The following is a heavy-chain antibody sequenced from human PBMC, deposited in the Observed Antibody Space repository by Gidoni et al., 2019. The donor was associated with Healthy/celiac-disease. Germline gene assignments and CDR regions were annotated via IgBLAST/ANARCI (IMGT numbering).Heavy chain of an antibody. V-gene: IGHV3-48*03. CDR1: GFTFSSYA. CDR2: ISSSGSTI. Sequence: EVQLVASGGGLVQPGGSLRLSCSASGFTFSSYAMNLVRQAPGKGMEWVSYISSSGSTIYYADSVKGRFTISRDNAKNSLYLQMNSLRAEDTAVYYCARNLVNCSGGSCWDWFDPWGQGTLVTVSS. CDR3: ARNLVNCSGGSCWDWFDP. J-gene: IGHJ5*02. D-gene: IGHD2-15*01.